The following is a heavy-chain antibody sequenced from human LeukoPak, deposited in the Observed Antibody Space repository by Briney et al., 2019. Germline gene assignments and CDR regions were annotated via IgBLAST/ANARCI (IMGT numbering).Heavy chain of an antibody. CDR2: INPNSGGT. J-gene: IGHJ4*02. Sequence: ASVRVSFKASGYTFTGYYMHWVRQAPGQGLEWMGWINPNSGGTNYAQKFQGRVTMTRDTSISTAYMELSRLRSDDTAVYYCARDRYDSSGYYPLDYWGQGTLVTVSS. D-gene: IGHD3-22*01. CDR1: GYTFTGYY. CDR3: ARDRYDSSGYYPLDY. V-gene: IGHV1-2*02.